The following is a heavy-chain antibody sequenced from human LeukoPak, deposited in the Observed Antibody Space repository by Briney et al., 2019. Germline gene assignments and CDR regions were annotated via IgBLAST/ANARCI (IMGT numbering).Heavy chain of an antibody. V-gene: IGHV3-23*01. CDR2: ISGSGGST. CDR3: AKVITSYYYYMDV. Sequence: GGSLRLSCAASGFTFSDYFMSWIRQAPGKGLEWVSAISGSGGSTYYADSVKGRFTISRDNSKNTLYLQMNSLRAEDTAVYYCAKVITSYYYYMDVWGKGTTVTVSS. D-gene: IGHD3-16*01. J-gene: IGHJ6*03. CDR1: GFTFSDYF.